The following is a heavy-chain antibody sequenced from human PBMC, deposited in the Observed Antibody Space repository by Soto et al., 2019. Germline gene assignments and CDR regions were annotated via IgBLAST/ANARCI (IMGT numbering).Heavy chain of an antibody. D-gene: IGHD3-3*01. CDR2: IIPIFGTA. J-gene: IGHJ6*02. Sequence: ASVKVSCKASGGTFSSYAISWVRQAPGQGLEWMGGIIPIFGTANYAQKFQGRVTITADESTSTAYMELSSLRSEDTAVYYCASGLEVLRFLEWSTNYYGMDVWGQGTTVTVSS. CDR1: GGTFSSYA. CDR3: ASGLEVLRFLEWSTNYYGMDV. V-gene: IGHV1-69*13.